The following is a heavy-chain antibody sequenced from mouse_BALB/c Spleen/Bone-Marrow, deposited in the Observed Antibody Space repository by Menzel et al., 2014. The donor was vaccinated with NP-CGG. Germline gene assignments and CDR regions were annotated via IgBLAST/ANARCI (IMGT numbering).Heavy chain of an antibody. D-gene: IGHD2-1*01. J-gene: IGHJ4*01. Sequence: VKLMESGPGLVQPSQSLSITCTVSGFSLTTYDVVWVRQSPGKGLEWLGVIWSGGSTDYNAAFISRLSISKDNSKSQVFFKMNNLQAYDTAIYYCARRNGNFRYYAMDYWGQGTSVTVSS. CDR2: IWSGGST. CDR3: ARRNGNFRYYAMDY. V-gene: IGHV2-2*01. CDR1: GFSLTTYD.